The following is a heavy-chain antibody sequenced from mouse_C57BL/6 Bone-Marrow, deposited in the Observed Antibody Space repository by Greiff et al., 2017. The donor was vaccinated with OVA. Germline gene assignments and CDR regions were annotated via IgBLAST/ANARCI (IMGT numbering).Heavy chain of an antibody. CDR2: IRLKSDNYAT. CDR1: GFTFSNYW. Sequence: EVKVEESGGGLVQPGGSMKLSCVASGFTFSNYWMNWVRQSPEKGLEWVAQIRLKSDNYATHYAESVKGRFTISIDDSKSSVYLQMNNLRAEDTGIYYCTYYYGSSYVFAYWGQGTLVTVSA. CDR3: TYYYGSSYVFAY. D-gene: IGHD1-1*01. V-gene: IGHV6-3*01. J-gene: IGHJ3*01.